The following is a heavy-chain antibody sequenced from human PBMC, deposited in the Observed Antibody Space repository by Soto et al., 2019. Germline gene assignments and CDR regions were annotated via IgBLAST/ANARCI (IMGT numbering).Heavy chain of an antibody. V-gene: IGHV4-59*01. D-gene: IGHD6-19*01. J-gene: IGHJ5*02. CDR2: IYYTGST. CDR3: AREAGTWHLPLNWFDP. Sequence: PSETLSLTCSVSGGSISSYYWSWIRQPPGKGLEWIGYIYYTGSTNSNLSLKSRATISLDTSKNQFSLRLTSVTAADTAVYYCAREAGTWHLPLNWFDPWGQGTLVTVSS. CDR1: GGSISSYY.